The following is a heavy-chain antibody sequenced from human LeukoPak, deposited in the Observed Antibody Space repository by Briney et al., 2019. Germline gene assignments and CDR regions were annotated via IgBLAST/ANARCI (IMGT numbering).Heavy chain of an antibody. Sequence: GASVKVSCKASGYTFTGYYMHWVRQAPGQGLEWMGWINPNSGGTNYAQKFQSRVTMTRDTSISTAYMELSRLRSDDTAVYYCAGDYYDSSGGFDYWGQGTLVTVSS. V-gene: IGHV1-2*02. CDR1: GYTFTGYY. J-gene: IGHJ4*02. CDR2: INPNSGGT. CDR3: AGDYYDSSGGFDY. D-gene: IGHD3-22*01.